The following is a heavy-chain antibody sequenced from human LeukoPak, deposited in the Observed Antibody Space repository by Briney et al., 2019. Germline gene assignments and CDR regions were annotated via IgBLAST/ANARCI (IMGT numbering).Heavy chain of an antibody. CDR1: GGSISSYY. Sequence: TSETLSLTCTVSGGSISSYYWSWIRQPPGKGLEWIGYIYYSGSTNYNPSLKSRVTISVDTSENQLSLKLSSVTAADTAVYYCARDRRWLQSGLDYWGQGTLVTVFS. J-gene: IGHJ4*02. V-gene: IGHV4-59*01. CDR2: IYYSGST. D-gene: IGHD5-24*01. CDR3: ARDRRWLQSGLDY.